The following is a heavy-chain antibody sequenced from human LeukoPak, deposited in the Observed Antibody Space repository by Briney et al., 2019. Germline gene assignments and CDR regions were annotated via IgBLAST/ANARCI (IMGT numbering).Heavy chain of an antibody. CDR3: ATGGGIVGATPDY. CDR2: IDSDGSST. D-gene: IGHD1-26*01. J-gene: IGHJ4*02. V-gene: IGHV3-74*01. CDR1: GFTFTYYW. Sequence: GGSLRLSCTASGFTFTYYWMHWVRQAPGKGLVWVSQIDSDGSSTNYADSVKGRSTISRDNAKNTLYLQMNSLRVEDTALYYCATGGGIVGATPDYWGQGTLVTVSS.